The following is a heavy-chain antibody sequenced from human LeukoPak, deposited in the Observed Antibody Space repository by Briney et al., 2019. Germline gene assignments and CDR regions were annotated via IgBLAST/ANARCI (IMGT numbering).Heavy chain of an antibody. CDR1: GYTFTGYY. V-gene: IGHV1-2*02. CDR3: ARGVTMIVVDPDAFDI. J-gene: IGHJ3*02. CDR2: INPNSGGT. D-gene: IGHD3-22*01. Sequence: GASVKVSCKASGYTFTGYYMHWVRQAPGQGLEWMGWINPNSGGTNYAQKFQGRVTMTRDTSISTAYMELSRLRSDDTAVYHCARGVTMIVVDPDAFDIWGQGTMVSVSS.